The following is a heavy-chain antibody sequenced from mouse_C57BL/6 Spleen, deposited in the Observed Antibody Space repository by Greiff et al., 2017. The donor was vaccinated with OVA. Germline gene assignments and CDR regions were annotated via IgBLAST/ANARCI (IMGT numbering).Heavy chain of an antibody. V-gene: IGHV1-66*01. CDR2: IYPGSGNT. CDR1: GYSFTSYY. CDR3: ARGSLLPIYYATDY. D-gene: IGHD1-1*01. Sequence: QVQLKESGPELVKPGASVKISCKASGYSFTSYYIHWVKQRPGQGLEWIGWIYPGSGNTKYNEKFKGKATLTADTSSSTAYMQLSSLTSEDSAVYYCARGSLLPIYYATDYWGQGTSVTVSS. J-gene: IGHJ4*01.